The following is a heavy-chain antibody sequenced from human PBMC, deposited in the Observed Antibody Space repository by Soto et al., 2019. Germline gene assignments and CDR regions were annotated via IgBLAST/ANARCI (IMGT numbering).Heavy chain of an antibody. V-gene: IGHV1-18*01. D-gene: IGHD2-8*01. CDR1: GYTFTSYG. CDR2: ISAYNGNT. J-gene: IGHJ4*02. CDR3: ETRQLGYCTNGVCNNPPYYFDY. Sequence: ASVKVSCKASGYTFTSYGISWVRQAPGQGLEWMGWISAYNGNTNYAQKLQGRVTMTKDTSTSTAYMELRSLRSDDTAVYYCETRQLGYCTNGVCNNPPYYFDYWGQGTLVTVSS.